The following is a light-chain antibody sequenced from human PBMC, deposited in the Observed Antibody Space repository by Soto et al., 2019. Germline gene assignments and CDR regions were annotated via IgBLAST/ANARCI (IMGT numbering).Light chain of an antibody. CDR1: QSLLYNNTYNY. CDR2: FGS. V-gene: IGKV2-28*01. CDR3: MQALQSLT. Sequence: EIVMTQSPLTLPVTPGEPASISCRSSQSLLYNNTYNYLDWYVQKPGQSPQLLIYFGSNRAPGVGDRFSGSGSGTDFTLKINRVEAEDVVTYYCMQALQSLTFGQGTRLEIQ. J-gene: IGKJ5*01.